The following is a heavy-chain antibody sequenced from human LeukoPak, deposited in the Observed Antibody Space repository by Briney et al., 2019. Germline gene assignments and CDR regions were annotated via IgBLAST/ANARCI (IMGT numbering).Heavy chain of an antibody. CDR3: ARDSGQLLSAYYYGMDV. CDR1: GFTFSSYS. D-gene: IGHD2-2*01. V-gene: IGHV3-21*01. Sequence: GGSLRLSCAASGFTFSSYSMNWVRQAPGKGLEWVSSISSSSSYIYYADSVKGRFTISRDNAKNSLYLQMNSLRAEDTAVYYCARDSGQLLSAYYYGMDVWGQGTTVTVSS. CDR2: ISSSSSYI. J-gene: IGHJ6*02.